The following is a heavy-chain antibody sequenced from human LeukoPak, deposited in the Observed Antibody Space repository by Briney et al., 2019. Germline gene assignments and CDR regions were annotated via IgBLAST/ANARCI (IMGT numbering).Heavy chain of an antibody. CDR3: ATDLGYCSSTSCYPFDY. V-gene: IGHV1-24*01. CDR1: GYTLTELS. J-gene: IGHJ4*02. D-gene: IGHD2-2*01. Sequence: ASVKVSCKVSGYTLTELSMHWVRQAPGKGLEWMGGFDPEDGETIYAQKFQGRVTMTEDTSTDTAYMELSSLRSEDTAVYYCATDLGYCSSTSCYPFDYWGQGTLVTVSS. CDR2: FDPEDGET.